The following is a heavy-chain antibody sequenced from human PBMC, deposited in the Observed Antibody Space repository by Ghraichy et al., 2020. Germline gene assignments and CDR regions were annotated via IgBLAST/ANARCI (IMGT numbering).Heavy chain of an antibody. CDR3: ARVIADYGDATPDY. CDR2: IYYSGST. Sequence: SETLSLTCTVSGGSISSYYWSWIRQPPGKGLEWIGYIYYSGSTNYNPSLKSRVTISVDTSKNQFSLKLSSVTAADTAVYYCARVIADYGDATPDYWGQGTLVTVSS. D-gene: IGHD4-17*01. J-gene: IGHJ4*02. CDR1: GGSISSYY. V-gene: IGHV4-59*01.